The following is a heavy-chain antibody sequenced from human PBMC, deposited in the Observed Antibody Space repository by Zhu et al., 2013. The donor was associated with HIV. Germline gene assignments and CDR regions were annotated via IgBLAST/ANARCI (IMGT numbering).Heavy chain of an antibody. CDR3: ARDLFFANYDSSGQTGLFDY. CDR1: GYTFTSYG. V-gene: IGHV1-18*04. Sequence: QVQLVQSGAEVKKPGASVKVSCKASGYTFTSYGISWVRQAPGQGLEWMGWISAYNGNTNYAQKLQGRVTMTTDTSTSTAYMELRSLRSDDTAVYYCARDLFFANYDSSGQTGLFDYWGQGTLVTVSS. CDR2: ISAYNGNT. D-gene: IGHD3-22*01. J-gene: IGHJ4*02.